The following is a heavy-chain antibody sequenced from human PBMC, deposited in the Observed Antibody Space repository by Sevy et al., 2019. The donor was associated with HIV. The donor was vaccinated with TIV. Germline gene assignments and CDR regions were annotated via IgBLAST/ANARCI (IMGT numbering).Heavy chain of an antibody. CDR2: ISYDGSNK. V-gene: IGHV3-30*04. Sequence: GGSLRLSCAASGFTFSSYAMHWVRQAPGKGLEWVAVISYDGSNKYYADSVKGRFTISRDNSKNTLYLQMNSLRAEDTAVYYSARGTQIEKFVVVVAATPAYYYGMDVWGQGTTVTVSS. D-gene: IGHD2-15*01. J-gene: IGHJ6*02. CDR1: GFTFSSYA. CDR3: ARGTQIEKFVVVVAATPAYYYGMDV.